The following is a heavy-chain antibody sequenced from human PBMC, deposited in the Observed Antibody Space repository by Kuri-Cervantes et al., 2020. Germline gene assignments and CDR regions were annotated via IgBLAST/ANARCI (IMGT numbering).Heavy chain of an antibody. J-gene: IGHJ4*02. Sequence: GESLKISCAASGFTFSSYAMHWVRQAPGKGLEWVAVISYDGSNKYYADSVKGRFTISRDNSKNMLYLQMNSLRAGDTAVYYCARDRRSSSGSYAAYWGRGTLVTVSS. CDR1: GFTFSSYA. V-gene: IGHV3-30-3*01. CDR3: ARDRRSSSGSYAAY. CDR2: ISYDGSNK. D-gene: IGHD1-26*01.